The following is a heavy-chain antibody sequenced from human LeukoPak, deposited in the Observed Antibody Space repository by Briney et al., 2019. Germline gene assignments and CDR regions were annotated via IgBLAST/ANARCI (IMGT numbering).Heavy chain of an antibody. CDR3: ARDRGVSVVRNWFDP. V-gene: IGHV3-74*01. D-gene: IGHD2-2*01. CDR2: INSDGSST. Sequence: GGSLLLSCAASGFTFSSYWMHWVRPAPGKGLVWVSRINSDGSSTSYADSVKGRFTISRGNAKNTLYLQMNSLRAEDTAVYYCARDRGVSVVRNWFDPWGQGTLVTVSS. CDR1: GFTFSSYW. J-gene: IGHJ5*02.